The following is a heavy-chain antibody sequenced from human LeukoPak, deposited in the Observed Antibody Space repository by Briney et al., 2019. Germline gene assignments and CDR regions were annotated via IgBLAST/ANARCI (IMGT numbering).Heavy chain of an antibody. CDR2: INHSGST. Sequence: PSETLSLTCAVYGGSFSGYYWSWIRQPPGKGLEWIGEINHSGSTNYNPSLKSRVTISVDTSKNQFSLKLSSVTAADTAVYYCAREGRLGNPKYWGQGTLVTVSS. D-gene: IGHD7-27*01. V-gene: IGHV4-34*01. J-gene: IGHJ4*02. CDR3: AREGRLGNPKY. CDR1: GGSFSGYY.